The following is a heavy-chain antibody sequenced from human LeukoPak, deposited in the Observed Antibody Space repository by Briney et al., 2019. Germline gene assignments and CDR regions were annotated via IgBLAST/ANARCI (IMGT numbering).Heavy chain of an antibody. J-gene: IGHJ4*02. V-gene: IGHV3-23*01. CDR1: GFTFSSYG. CDR3: AKQGGNMGYFDF. D-gene: IGHD4-23*01. CDR2: LSGSGGNT. Sequence: PGGSLRLSCAASGFTFSSYGMSWVRQAPGKGLERVSALSGSGGNTYYADSVQGRFTISRDNSNNTLYLQMNSLRAEDTAVYYCAKQGGNMGYFDFWGQGTPVTVSS.